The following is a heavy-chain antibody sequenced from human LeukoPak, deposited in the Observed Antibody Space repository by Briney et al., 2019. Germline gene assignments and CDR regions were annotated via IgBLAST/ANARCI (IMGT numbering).Heavy chain of an antibody. J-gene: IGHJ4*02. CDR3: ARVRGDYLIDY. Sequence: SETLSLTCTVSGCSISSGYYWGWIRQPPGKGLEWIGSIYHSGSTYYNPSLKSRVTISVDTSKNQFSLKLSSVTAAGTAVYYCARVRGDYLIDYWGQGTLVTVSS. V-gene: IGHV4-38-2*02. CDR2: IYHSGST. D-gene: IGHD4-17*01. CDR1: GCSISSGYY.